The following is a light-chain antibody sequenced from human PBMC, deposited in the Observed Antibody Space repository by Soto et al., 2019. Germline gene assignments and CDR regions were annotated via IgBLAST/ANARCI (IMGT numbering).Light chain of an antibody. J-gene: IGKJ5*01. CDR3: QQLDSYPIT. V-gene: IGKV1-9*01. Sequence: IQLTPSPSPLSASVGDRFTITCRASQGISSYLAWYQQKPGKAPKLLIYAASTLQSGVPSRFSGSGSGTDFTLTISSLQPEDFATYYCQQLDSYPITFGQGTRLEIK. CDR1: QGISSY. CDR2: AAS.